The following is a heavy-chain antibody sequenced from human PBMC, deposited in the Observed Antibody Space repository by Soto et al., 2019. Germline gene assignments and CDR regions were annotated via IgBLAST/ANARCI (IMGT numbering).Heavy chain of an antibody. CDR2: IYYSGST. D-gene: IGHD3-10*01. V-gene: IGHV4-59*01. J-gene: IGHJ5*02. CDR3: AKVGPYDSGSYMFRYNWFGP. Sequence: SETLSLTCTVSGGSISSYYWSWIRQPPGKGLEWIGYIYYSGSTNYNPSLKSRVTISVDTSKNQFSLKLSSVTAADTAVYYCAKVGPYDSGSYMFRYNWFGPWGPGTLVTVS. CDR1: GGSISSYY.